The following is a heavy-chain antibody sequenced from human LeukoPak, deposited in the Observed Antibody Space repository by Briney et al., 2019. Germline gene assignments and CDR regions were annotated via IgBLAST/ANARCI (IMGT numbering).Heavy chain of an antibody. CDR1: GFTFSDAW. D-gene: IGHD3-22*01. Sequence: PGGSLRLSCAASGFTFSDAWMNWVRQAPGKGLEWIGEINHRGSTNYNPSLKSRVTLSVDTSKNQFSLTLSSVTAADTAVYFCARGVTRTYYFDTSAYASADYWGQGTLVTVSS. CDR2: INHRGST. CDR3: ARGVTRTYYFDTSAYASADY. J-gene: IGHJ4*02. V-gene: IGHV4-34*01.